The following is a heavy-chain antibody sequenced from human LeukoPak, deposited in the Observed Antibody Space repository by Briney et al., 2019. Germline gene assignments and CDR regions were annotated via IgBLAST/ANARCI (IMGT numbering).Heavy chain of an antibody. V-gene: IGHV3-21*01. Sequence: GGSLRLSYAGSGFTFSSYEMNWVRQAPGKGLEWVASITRSSIYIYYANSVKGRFTISRDNAKKSLYLQMNSLRVEDTGVYSCASWGEGALDNWGQGTLVTVSS. CDR2: ITRSSIYI. D-gene: IGHD1-26*01. J-gene: IGHJ4*02. CDR1: GFTFSSYE. CDR3: ASWGEGALDN.